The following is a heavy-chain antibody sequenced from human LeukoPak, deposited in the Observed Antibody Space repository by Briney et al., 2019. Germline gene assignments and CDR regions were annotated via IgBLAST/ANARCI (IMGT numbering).Heavy chain of an antibody. V-gene: IGHV3-7*05. Sequence: PGGSLRLSCAASGFTFSNYWMSWARQAPGKGLEWVASIKQDGSEKYYVDSVKGRFTISRDDAKNSLYLHMNTLRADDSAVYYCARDFYGPYYYYGLDVWGQGTTVTVSS. J-gene: IGHJ6*02. CDR2: IKQDGSEK. CDR1: GFTFSNYW. CDR3: ARDFYGPYYYYGLDV. D-gene: IGHD2/OR15-2a*01.